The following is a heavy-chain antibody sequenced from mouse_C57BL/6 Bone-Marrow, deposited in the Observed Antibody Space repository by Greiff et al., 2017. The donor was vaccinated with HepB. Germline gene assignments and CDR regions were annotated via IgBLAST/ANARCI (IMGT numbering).Heavy chain of an antibody. J-gene: IGHJ4*01. V-gene: IGHV14-4*01. CDR3: TTCYYDYGGSMDY. Sequence: EVQLQQSGAELVRPGASVKLSCTASGFNIKDDYMHWVKQRPEQGLEWIGWIDPENGDTEYASKFQGKATITADTSSNTSYLQLSSLTSEDTAVYYFTTCYYDYGGSMDYWGQGTSVTVSS. CDR2: IDPENGDT. D-gene: IGHD2-4*01. CDR1: GFNIKDDY.